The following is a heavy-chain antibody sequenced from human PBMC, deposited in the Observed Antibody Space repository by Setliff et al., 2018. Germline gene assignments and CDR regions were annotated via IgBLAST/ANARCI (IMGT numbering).Heavy chain of an antibody. J-gene: IGHJ6*02. Sequence: TGGSLRLSCAASGFTFRSYYMTWVRQAPGKGLEWVSVIYTGGSTYYADSVKGRFTISRDDSNNTLYLQMTSLRAEDTAVYYCAGCGYGQYYAMDVWGQGTTVTVSS. CDR3: AGCGYGQYYAMDV. V-gene: IGHV3-66*01. D-gene: IGHD5-12*01. CDR1: GFTFRSYY. CDR2: IYTGGST.